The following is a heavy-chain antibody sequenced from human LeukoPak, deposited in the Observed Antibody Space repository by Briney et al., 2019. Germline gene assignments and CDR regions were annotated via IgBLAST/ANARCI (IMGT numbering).Heavy chain of an antibody. CDR1: GFTVSSDY. V-gene: IGHV3-53*01. J-gene: IGHJ4*02. Sequence: GGSLRLSCAAPGFTVSSDYMSWVRQAPGKGLEWVSVIYSGGSTYYADSVKGRFTISRDNSRNTLYLQMNSLRAEDAAVYYCARGGEYGSESYYKYWGQGTLVTVSS. D-gene: IGHD3-10*01. CDR3: ARGGEYGSESYYKY. CDR2: IYSGGST.